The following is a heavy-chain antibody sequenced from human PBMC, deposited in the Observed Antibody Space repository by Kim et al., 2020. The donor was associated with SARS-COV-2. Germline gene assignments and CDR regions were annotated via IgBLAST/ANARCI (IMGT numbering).Heavy chain of an antibody. CDR1: GGSISSSSYY. CDR3: ARLGGIVVVPAAMDGGIDY. J-gene: IGHJ4*02. CDR2: IYYSGST. Sequence: SETLSLTCTVSGGSISSSSYYWGWIRQPPGKGLEWIGSIYYSGSTYYNPSLKSRVTISVDTSKNQFSLKLSSVTAADTAVYYCARLGGIVVVPAAMDGGIDYWGQGTLVTVSS. V-gene: IGHV4-39*01. D-gene: IGHD2-2*01.